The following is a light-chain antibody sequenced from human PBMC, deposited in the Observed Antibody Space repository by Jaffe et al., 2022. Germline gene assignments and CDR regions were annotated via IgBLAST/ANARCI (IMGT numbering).Light chain of an antibody. CDR2: AAS. Sequence: DIQMTQSPSSLSASVGDRVTITCRASQTISNYLNWYQQRPGKAPKLLIYAASTLQTGVPSRFSGSGSGPDFTLTISSLQPEDFATYYCQQSYSSPITFGQGTRLEIK. V-gene: IGKV1-39*01. CDR3: QQSYSSPIT. CDR1: QTISNY. J-gene: IGKJ5*01.